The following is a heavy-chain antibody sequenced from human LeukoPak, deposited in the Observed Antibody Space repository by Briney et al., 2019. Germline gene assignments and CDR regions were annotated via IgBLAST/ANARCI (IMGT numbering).Heavy chain of an antibody. J-gene: IGHJ4*02. D-gene: IGHD3-22*01. CDR1: GFTFSIYG. V-gene: IGHV3-21*01. CDR3: AREGSSGYYPRLDY. Sequence: GGSLRLSCAVSGFTFSIYGMSWVRQAPGKGLEWVSSISSSSSYIYYADSVKGRFTISRDNAKNSLYLQMNSLGAEDTAVYYCAREGSSGYYPRLDYWGQGTLVTVSS. CDR2: ISSSSSYI.